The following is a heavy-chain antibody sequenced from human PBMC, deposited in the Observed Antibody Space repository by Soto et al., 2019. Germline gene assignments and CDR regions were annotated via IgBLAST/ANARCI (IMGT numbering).Heavy chain of an antibody. CDR2: IIPIFGTA. CDR3: ARDKRCRSSSVPEVEVAVTCIGWAFDI. Sequence: QVQLVQSGAEVKKPGSSVKVSCKASGGTFSSYAISWVRQAPGQGLEWMGGIIPIFGTANYAQKFQGRVTITADESTSIAYIERSSMRFEYTAVDYYARDKRCRSSSVPEVEVAVTCIGWAFDIWGQGTMVTVSS. V-gene: IGHV1-69*01. CDR1: GGTFSSYA. D-gene: IGHD6-6*01. J-gene: IGHJ3*02.